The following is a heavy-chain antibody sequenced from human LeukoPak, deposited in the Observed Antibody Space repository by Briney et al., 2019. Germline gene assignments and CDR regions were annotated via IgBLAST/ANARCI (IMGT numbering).Heavy chain of an antibody. CDR2: IWYDGQTK. V-gene: IGHV3-33*01. CDR1: GFIFSNYG. J-gene: IGHJ4*02. CDR3: ARRGGRIAVGGGPGY. D-gene: IGHD6-19*01. Sequence: GGSLRLSCEASGFIFSNYGMHWVRQAPGKGLEWLALIWYDGQTKFYADSVKGRFTISRDNSGNTLFLHMTSLRVEDTAVYYCARRGGRIAVGGGPGYWGQGPLVTVSS.